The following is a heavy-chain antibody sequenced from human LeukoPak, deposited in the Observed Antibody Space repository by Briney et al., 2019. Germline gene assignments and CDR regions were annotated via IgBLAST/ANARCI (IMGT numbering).Heavy chain of an antibody. CDR2: IRYSGSTK. J-gene: IGHJ4*02. CDR3: AKGPRRYCGGDRYSARFDY. V-gene: IGHV3-30*02. CDR1: GCTFSSYG. Sequence: PGGSLRLSCAASGCTFSSYGMRWVRQAPGKGLEWVAFIRYSGSTKYYADPVKGRFTISRNNSKNTLYLQMNSLRAEDTAVYYCAKGPRRYCGGDRYSARFDYWGQGTLVTVSS. D-gene: IGHD2-21*01.